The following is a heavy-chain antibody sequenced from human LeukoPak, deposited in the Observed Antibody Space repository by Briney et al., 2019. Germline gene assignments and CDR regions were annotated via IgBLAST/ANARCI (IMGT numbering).Heavy chain of an antibody. V-gene: IGHV3-23*01. CDR1: GFTFSSYA. Sequence: GGSLRLSCAASGFTFSSYAMSWVRQAPGKGLEWVSAISGSGGSTYYADSVKGRFTISRDNAKNSLYLQMNSLRAEDTAVYYCARDHGSHPLLVNYWGQGTLVTVSS. CDR2: ISGSGGST. D-gene: IGHD1-26*01. CDR3: ARDHGSHPLLVNY. J-gene: IGHJ4*02.